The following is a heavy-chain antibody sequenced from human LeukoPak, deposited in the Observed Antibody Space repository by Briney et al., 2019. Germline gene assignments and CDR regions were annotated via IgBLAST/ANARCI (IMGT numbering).Heavy chain of an antibody. CDR2: ISSSSTYI. D-gene: IGHD3-16*01. CDR1: GFTFSSYS. V-gene: IGHV3-21*01. CDR3: ARGAMSFDF. Sequence: GGSLRLSCAASGFTFSSYSMNWVRQAPGKGLEWVSSISSSSTYIYYADSVKGRFTISRDNAKNSLYLRMNSLRAEDTAVYYCARGAMSFDFWGQGTLVTVSS. J-gene: IGHJ4*02.